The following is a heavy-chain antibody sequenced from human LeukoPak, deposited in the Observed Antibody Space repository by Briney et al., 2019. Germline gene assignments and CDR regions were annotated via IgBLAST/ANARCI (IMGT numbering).Heavy chain of an antibody. CDR3: ARYQKSDYGYYFYYHMDV. V-gene: IGHV7-4-1*02. CDR2: INTNTGDP. J-gene: IGHJ6*02. CDR1: GYTFTSYD. D-gene: IGHD2-2*03. Sequence: ASVKVSCKASGYTFTSYDINWVRQATGQGLEWMGWINTNTGDPTYAQGFTGRFVFSLDTSVSTAYLQISSLKAEDTAVYYCARYQKSDYGYYFYYHMDVWGQGTTVIVSS.